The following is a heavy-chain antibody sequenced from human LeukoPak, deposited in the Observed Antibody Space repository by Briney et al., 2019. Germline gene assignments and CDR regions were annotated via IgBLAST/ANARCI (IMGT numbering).Heavy chain of an antibody. V-gene: IGHV3-23*01. D-gene: IGHD2-2*01. J-gene: IGHJ4*02. CDR3: AKDFVVVPGLVNYFDS. CDR2: ISGSGGST. CDR1: GFTFSSYA. Sequence: PGGSLRLSCAASGFTFSSYAMSWVRQAPGKGLEWVSAISGSGGSTYYADSVKGRFTISRDNSKNTLYLQMNSLRAEDTALYYCAKDFVVVPGLVNYFDSWGQGTLVTVSS.